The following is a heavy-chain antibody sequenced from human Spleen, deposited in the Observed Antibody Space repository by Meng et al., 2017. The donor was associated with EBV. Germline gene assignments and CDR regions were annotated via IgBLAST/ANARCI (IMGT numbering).Heavy chain of an antibody. CDR1: GGTFRSDA. CDR3: ASESGRGFTPDY. V-gene: IGHV1-69*01. J-gene: IGHJ4*02. CDR2: LIPMSDAP. Sequence: QVQLVQSGAEVKKPGSSVKGSCKTAGGTFRSDAVSWVRQAPGQGLEWMGGLIPMSDAPHYAQKFQGRVTIIADESTSTHYMDLSGLRSEDTAVYYCASESGRGFTPDYWGQGTLVTVSS. D-gene: IGHD3-10*01.